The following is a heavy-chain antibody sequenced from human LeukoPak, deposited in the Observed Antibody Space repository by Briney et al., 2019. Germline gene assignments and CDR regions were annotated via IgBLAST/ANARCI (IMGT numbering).Heavy chain of an antibody. V-gene: IGHV3-21*01. CDR2: ISSSSLYI. D-gene: IGHD1-26*01. CDR1: AFTFSTYS. CDR3: ASEHSGNYYRPFDY. Sequence: GGSLRLSCAASAFTFSTYSMNWVRQAPGKGLEWVSSISSSSLYIYYADSVKGRFTTSRDNAKNSLYLQMNSLRAEDTAVYYCASEHSGNYYRPFDYWGQGTLVTVSS. J-gene: IGHJ4*02.